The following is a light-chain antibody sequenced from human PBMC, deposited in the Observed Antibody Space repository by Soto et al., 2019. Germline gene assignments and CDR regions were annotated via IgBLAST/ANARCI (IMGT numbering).Light chain of an antibody. J-gene: IGKJ5*01. V-gene: IGKV3D-15*01. CDR2: GAS. CDR3: QQYDTWPRTT. Sequence: EIVMTQSPATLSVSPGERATLSCRASQSVSGNLAWYQQKPGQAPRLLIYGASSRATGIPDRFSGTGSGTEFTLTIRSLQSEDFAVYHCQQYDTWPRTTFGQGTRLEIK. CDR1: QSVSGN.